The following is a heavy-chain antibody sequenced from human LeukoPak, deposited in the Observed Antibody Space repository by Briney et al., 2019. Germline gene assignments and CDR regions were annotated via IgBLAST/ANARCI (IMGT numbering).Heavy chain of an antibody. CDR2: ISAYNGNT. J-gene: IGHJ4*02. CDR3: AIAAAGQYYFDY. D-gene: IGHD6-13*01. Sequence: ASVKVSCKASGYTFTSYGISWVRQAPGQGLEWMGWISAYNGNTNYAQKLQGRVTMTTDTSTGTAYMELRSLRSDDTAVYYCAIAAAGQYYFDYWGQGTLVTVSS. CDR1: GYTFTSYG. V-gene: IGHV1-18*01.